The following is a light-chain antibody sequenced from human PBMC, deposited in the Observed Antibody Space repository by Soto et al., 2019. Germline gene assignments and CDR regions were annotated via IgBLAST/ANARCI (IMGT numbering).Light chain of an antibody. J-gene: IGLJ1*01. CDR3: QSHDYSRYV. CDR1: SGSIDSSY. V-gene: IGLV6-57*01. CDR2: QNS. Sequence: NFMLTQPHSVSESPGKTVTITCSRSSGSIDSSYVHWYQQRPGSSPTTVIFQNSQRPSGVPDRFSGSIDRSSNSASLTISGLTTEDEADYYCQSHDYSRYVFGTGTKVTVL.